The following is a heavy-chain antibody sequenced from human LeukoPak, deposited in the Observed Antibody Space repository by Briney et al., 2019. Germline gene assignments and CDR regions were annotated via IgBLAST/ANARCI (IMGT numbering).Heavy chain of an antibody. Sequence: SETLSLTCAVYGGSFSGYYWSWIRQPPGKGLEWSGEINHSGSTNYNPSLKSRVTISVDTSKNQFSLKLSSVTAADTAVYYCARASYCSSTSCSQEDVWGQGTTVTVSS. CDR1: GGSFSGYY. V-gene: IGHV4-34*01. J-gene: IGHJ6*02. CDR3: ARASYCSSTSCSQEDV. CDR2: INHSGST. D-gene: IGHD2-2*01.